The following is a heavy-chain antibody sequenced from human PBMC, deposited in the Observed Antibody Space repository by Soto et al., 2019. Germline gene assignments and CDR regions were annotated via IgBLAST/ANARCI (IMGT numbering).Heavy chain of an antibody. CDR2: ISHDGINK. J-gene: IGHJ4*02. CDR3: GRCTSTSCHLGSDY. CDR1: GFTFSSYA. V-gene: IGHV3-30-3*01. D-gene: IGHD2-2*01. Sequence: GGSLRLSCAASGFTFSSYAMNWLRQAPGKGLEWVALISHDGINKYYADSVRGRFTISRDSSTNTLYLQMNSLRAADTAVYYCGRCTSTSCHLGSDYWGQGXLVTVYS.